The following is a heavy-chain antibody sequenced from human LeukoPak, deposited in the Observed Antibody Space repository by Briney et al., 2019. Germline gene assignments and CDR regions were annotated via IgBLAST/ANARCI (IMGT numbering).Heavy chain of an antibody. D-gene: IGHD6-19*01. CDR3: ARMAVPSRLRWFAP. CDR1: GGSISSYY. CDR2: IYYSGST. J-gene: IGHJ5*02. V-gene: IGHV4-59*08. Sequence: KPSETLSLTCAVSGGSISSYYWSWIRQPPGKGLEWIGYIYYSGSTNYNPSLKSRVTISVDMSENQFSLKLSSVTAADTAVYYCARMAVPSRLRWFAPWGQGTLVTVSS.